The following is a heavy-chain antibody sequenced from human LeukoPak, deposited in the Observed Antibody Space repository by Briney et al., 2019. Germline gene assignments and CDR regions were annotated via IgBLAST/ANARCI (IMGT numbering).Heavy chain of an antibody. CDR3: ARGLRWLDY. Sequence: GESLKISCKGSGYNFATYWIGWVRQMPGKGLEWLGITYPADSDTRYSPSFQGQVTISADKSITTAYLQWRSLKASDTAIYYCARGLRWLDYSGQGTLVTVSS. V-gene: IGHV5-51*01. CDR1: GYNFATYW. J-gene: IGHJ4*02. D-gene: IGHD4-23*01. CDR2: TYPADSDT.